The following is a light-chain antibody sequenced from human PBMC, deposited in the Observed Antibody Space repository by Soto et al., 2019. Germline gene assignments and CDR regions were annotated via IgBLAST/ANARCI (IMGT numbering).Light chain of an antibody. CDR2: GTS. V-gene: IGKV3-20*01. Sequence: ELVLTQSPGTLSLSPGERATLSCRASQSVSSSYLAWYQQKPGQAPRLHIYGTSSRATGIPDRFSGSGSGTDFTLTISRLDPEDFAVYYCQEYGSSRTFGQGTKVEIK. J-gene: IGKJ1*01. CDR1: QSVSSSY. CDR3: QEYGSSRT.